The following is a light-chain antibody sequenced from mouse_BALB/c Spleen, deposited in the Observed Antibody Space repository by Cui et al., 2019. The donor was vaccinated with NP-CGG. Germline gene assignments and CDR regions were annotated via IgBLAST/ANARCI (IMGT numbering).Light chain of an antibody. CDR2: GTN. J-gene: IGLJ1*01. CDR3: ALWYSNHWV. V-gene: IGLV1*01. Sequence: QAVVTQESALTTSPGETVTLTCRSSTRAVTTSNYANWVQEKPDHLFTGLISGTNNRTPGVHARFSGSLIGDKAALTITGAQTEDEAIYFCALWYSNHWVFGGGTKLTVL. CDR1: TRAVTTSNY.